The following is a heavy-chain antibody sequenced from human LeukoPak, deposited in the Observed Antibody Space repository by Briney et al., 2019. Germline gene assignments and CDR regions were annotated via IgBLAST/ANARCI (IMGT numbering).Heavy chain of an antibody. Sequence: PGGSLRLSCAASGVTFSNYAMSWVRQAPGKGLEWVSGISGSGGSTYYADSVKGRFTISRDNSKNTLYLQMNSLRAEDTAVYYCAKGAFYADYPYGMDVWGQGTTVTVSS. CDR3: AKGAFYADYPYGMDV. V-gene: IGHV3-23*01. CDR2: ISGSGGST. D-gene: IGHD1-26*01. J-gene: IGHJ6*02. CDR1: GVTFSNYA.